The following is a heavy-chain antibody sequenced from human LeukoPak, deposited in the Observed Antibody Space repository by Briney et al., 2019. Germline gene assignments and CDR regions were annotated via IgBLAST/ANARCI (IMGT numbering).Heavy chain of an antibody. CDR3: ARGVYYYDSSGSY. Sequence: SGGSLRLSCAASGFTFSNFDMNWVRQAPGKGLEWVSVIYSGGSTYYADSVKGRFTISRDNSKNTLYLQMNSLRAEDTAVYYCARGVYYYDSSGSYWGQGTLVTVSS. V-gene: IGHV3-53*01. J-gene: IGHJ4*02. CDR2: IYSGGST. CDR1: GFTFSNFD. D-gene: IGHD3-22*01.